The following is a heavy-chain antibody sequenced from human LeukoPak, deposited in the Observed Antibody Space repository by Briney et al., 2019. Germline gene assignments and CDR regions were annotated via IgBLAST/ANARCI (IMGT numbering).Heavy chain of an antibody. CDR3: ANARDYDSSGYHRY. J-gene: IGHJ4*02. D-gene: IGHD3-22*01. V-gene: IGHV3-23*01. CDR1: GFTFSSYA. CDR2: ISGSGDTT. Sequence: GGSLRLSCSASGFTFSSYAMGWVRQAPGKGLEWVSVISGSGDTTKYADSVKGRFTISRDNSKNTLYVQMNSLRVEDTAVYYCANARDYDSSGYHRYWGQGTLVTVSS.